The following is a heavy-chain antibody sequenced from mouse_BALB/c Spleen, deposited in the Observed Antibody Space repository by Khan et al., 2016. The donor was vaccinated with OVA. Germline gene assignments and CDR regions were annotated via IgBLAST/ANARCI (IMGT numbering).Heavy chain of an antibody. CDR2: INPHIGET. CDR1: GYSFTGYF. V-gene: IGHV1-20*02. D-gene: IGHD1-1*01. CDR3: ARKNGSDFDY. Sequence: VQLQQSGPELVKPGASVKISCKASGYSFTGYFMNWVKQSHGKSLEWIGRINPHIGETFYNQKFKGKATLTVDESSSTVHMELRSLASEDSAVYYCARKNGSDFDYWGQGTTLTVSS. J-gene: IGHJ2*01.